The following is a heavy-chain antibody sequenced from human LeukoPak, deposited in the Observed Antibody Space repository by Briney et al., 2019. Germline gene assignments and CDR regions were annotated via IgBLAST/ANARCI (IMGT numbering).Heavy chain of an antibody. CDR1: GFTFSSYG. V-gene: IGHV3-33*01. CDR3: ARERISMVRGSPIDPDSQDYYYYGMDV. CDR2: IWNDGSNK. D-gene: IGHD3-10*01. J-gene: IGHJ6*04. Sequence: GGSLRLSCAASGFTFSSYGMHWVRQAPGKGLEWVAVIWNDGSNKYYADSVKGRFTISRDNSKNTLYLQMNSLRAEDTAVYYCARERISMVRGSPIDPDSQDYYYYGMDVWGKGTTVTVSS.